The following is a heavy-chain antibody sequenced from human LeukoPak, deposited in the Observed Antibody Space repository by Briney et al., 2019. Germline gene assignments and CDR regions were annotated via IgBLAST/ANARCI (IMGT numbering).Heavy chain of an antibody. CDR3: ARGRPIVVVPAAINYYYAMDV. J-gene: IGHJ6*04. Sequence: ASVKVSCKASGYTFTSYAMHWVRQAPGQRLEWMEWINAGNGNTKYSQRFQGRVTITRDTSASTAYMELSSLRSEDTAVYYCARGRPIVVVPAAINYYYAMDVWGKGTTVTVSS. D-gene: IGHD2-2*02. CDR1: GYTFTSYA. V-gene: IGHV1-3*01. CDR2: INAGNGNT.